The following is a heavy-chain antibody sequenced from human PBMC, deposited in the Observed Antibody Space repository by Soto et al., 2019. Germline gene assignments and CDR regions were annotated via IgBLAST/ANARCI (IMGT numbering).Heavy chain of an antibody. D-gene: IGHD6-19*01. CDR2: ISGSGGAI. V-gene: IGHV3-48*02. CDR3: ARETGLRSSGWSYYFDF. Sequence: GGSLRLSCAASGFTLSSYSMHWVRQAPGKGLEWVSYISGSGGAIYYADSVKGRFTISRDNAKNSLSVQMNSLRDEDTAVYFCARETGLRSSGWSYYFDFWGQGTRVTVSS. J-gene: IGHJ4*02. CDR1: GFTLSSYS.